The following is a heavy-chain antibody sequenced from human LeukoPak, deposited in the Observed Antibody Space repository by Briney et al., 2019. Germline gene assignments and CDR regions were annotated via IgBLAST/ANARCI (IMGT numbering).Heavy chain of an antibody. D-gene: IGHD3-16*01. Sequence: GGSLRLSCAASGFTFSSYAMSWVRQAPGKGLEWVSAISGSGGSTYYADSVKGRFTISRENAKNSLYLQMNSLRAGDTAVYYCARSLGVGYDYWGQGTLVTVSS. J-gene: IGHJ4*02. CDR1: GFTFSSYA. CDR2: ISGSGGST. V-gene: IGHV3-23*01. CDR3: ARSLGVGYDY.